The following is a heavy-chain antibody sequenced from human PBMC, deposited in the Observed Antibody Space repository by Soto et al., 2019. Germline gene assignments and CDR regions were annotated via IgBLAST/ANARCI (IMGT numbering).Heavy chain of an antibody. CDR2: INTLSGDT. CDR1: GYTFSGYY. V-gene: IGHV1-2*02. CDR3: ARSLLNVILPLAY. Sequence: QVQLVQSGAEVKKPGASVKVSCKASGYTFSGYYMHWVRQAPGQGLERMGWINTLSGDTSFPQKFQGRLAMTRDTSIDTAFMEVSRLTSDDTAIYYCARSLLNVILPLAYWGQGTLVSVSS. J-gene: IGHJ4*02. D-gene: IGHD3-3*02.